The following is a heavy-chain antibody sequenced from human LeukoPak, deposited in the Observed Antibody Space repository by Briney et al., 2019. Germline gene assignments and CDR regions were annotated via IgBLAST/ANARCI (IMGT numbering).Heavy chain of an antibody. Sequence: SETLSLTCTVSGGSISSYYWSWIRQPPGKGLEWIGYIYYSGSTNYNPSLKSRVTISVDTSKNQFSLKLSSVTAADTAVYYCARWLDCSSTSCLPPLNWFDPWGQGTLVTVSS. V-gene: IGHV4-59*01. CDR1: GGSISSYY. CDR3: ARWLDCSSTSCLPPLNWFDP. CDR2: IYYSGST. D-gene: IGHD2-2*01. J-gene: IGHJ5*02.